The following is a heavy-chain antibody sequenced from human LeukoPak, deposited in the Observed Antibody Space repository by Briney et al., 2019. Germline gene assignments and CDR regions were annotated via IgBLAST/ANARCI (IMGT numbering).Heavy chain of an antibody. CDR1: GYTFTSYG. J-gene: IGHJ6*03. CDR2: ISAYNGNT. Sequence: ASVKVSCKASGYTFTSYGISWVRQAPGQGLEWMGWISAYNGNTKYAQKLQGRVTMTTDTSTSTAYMELRSLRSDDTAVYYCARVEYSYVYYYYMDVWGKGTTVTVSS. D-gene: IGHD5-18*01. CDR3: ARVEYSYVYYYYMDV. V-gene: IGHV1-18*01.